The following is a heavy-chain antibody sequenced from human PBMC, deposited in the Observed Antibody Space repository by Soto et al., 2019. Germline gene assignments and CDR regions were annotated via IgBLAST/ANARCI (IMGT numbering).Heavy chain of an antibody. CDR3: ALTAPRDHYYAMDV. D-gene: IGHD5-18*01. V-gene: IGHV5-51*01. CDR2: IYPGDTDT. J-gene: IGHJ6*02. CDR1: GYSFSNYW. Sequence: PGESLKISCKASGYSFSNYWIGWVRQMPGKGLEWMGIIYPGDTDTRYSPSFQGQVTISVDKSISTAYLEWRSLKASGTAMYFCALTAPRDHYYAMDVWGQGTTGTVS.